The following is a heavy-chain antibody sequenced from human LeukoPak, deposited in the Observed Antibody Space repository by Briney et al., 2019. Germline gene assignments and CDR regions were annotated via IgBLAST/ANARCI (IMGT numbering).Heavy chain of an antibody. CDR3: ARVDPSRRWYIWSDP. D-gene: IGHD6-13*01. J-gene: IGHJ5*02. CDR1: GFTVSSNY. Sequence: GGSLRLSCAASGFTVSSNYMSWVRQAPGKGLEWVSVIYSGGSTYYADSVKGRFTISRDNSKNTLYLQMNSLRAEDTAVYYCARVDPSRRWYIWSDPWGQGTLVTVSS. CDR2: IYSGGST. V-gene: IGHV3-66*02.